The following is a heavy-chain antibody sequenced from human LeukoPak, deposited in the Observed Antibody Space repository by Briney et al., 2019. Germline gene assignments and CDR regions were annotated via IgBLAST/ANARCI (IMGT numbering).Heavy chain of an antibody. Sequence: HPGGSLRLSCAASGVTVSSNYMSWVRQAPGKGLEWVSVIYSGGSTYYADSVKGRFTISRDNSKNTLYLQMNSLRAEDTAVYYCARDRRHSSGWYGGFDYWGQGTLVTVSS. CDR2: IYSGGST. D-gene: IGHD6-19*01. CDR3: ARDRRHSSGWYGGFDY. CDR1: GVTVSSNY. V-gene: IGHV3-66*02. J-gene: IGHJ4*02.